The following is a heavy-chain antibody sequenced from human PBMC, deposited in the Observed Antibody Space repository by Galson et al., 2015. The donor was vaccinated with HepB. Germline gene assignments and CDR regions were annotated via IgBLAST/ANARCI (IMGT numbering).Heavy chain of an antibody. CDR2: IIPIFGTA. CDR3: AREGYYDFWSGYPRNYYYMDV. V-gene: IGHV1-69*13. Sequence: SVKVSCKASGGTFSSYAISWVRQAPGQGLEWMGGIIPIFGTANYAQKFQGRVTITADESTSTAYMELSSLRSEDTAVYYCAREGYYDFWSGYPRNYYYMDVWGKGTTVTVSS. J-gene: IGHJ6*03. CDR1: GGTFSSYA. D-gene: IGHD3-3*01.